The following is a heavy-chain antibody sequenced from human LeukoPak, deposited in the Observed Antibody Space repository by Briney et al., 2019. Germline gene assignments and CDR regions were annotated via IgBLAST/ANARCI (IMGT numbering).Heavy chain of an antibody. Sequence: GGSLRLSCSASGFTFSSYAMHWVRQAPGKGLEYGSAISSNGGSTYYADSVKGRFTISRDNSKNTPYLQMSSLRAEDTAVYYCVRGSTYYDIFLPEEGLEGSDYWGQGTLVTVSS. CDR1: GFTFSSYA. D-gene: IGHD3-9*01. CDR3: VRGSTYYDIFLPEEGLEGSDY. CDR2: ISSNGGST. V-gene: IGHV3-64D*06. J-gene: IGHJ4*02.